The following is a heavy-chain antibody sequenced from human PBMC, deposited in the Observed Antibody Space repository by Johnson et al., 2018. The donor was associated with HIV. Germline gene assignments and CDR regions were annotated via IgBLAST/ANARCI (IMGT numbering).Heavy chain of an antibody. CDR3: ARSSGSYLDDAFDI. V-gene: IGHV3-49*04. J-gene: IGHJ3*02. CDR2: IRSKAYGGTT. D-gene: IGHD1-26*01. Sequence: EMQLVESGGGLVQPGRSLRLSCTTSGFTFGDYAMSWVRQAPGKGLEWVSYIRSKAYGGTTEYAASVKGRLTISRDDSKSIAYLQMNSLRVEDTAVYYCARSSGSYLDDAFDIWGQGTMVTVSS. CDR1: GFTFGDYA.